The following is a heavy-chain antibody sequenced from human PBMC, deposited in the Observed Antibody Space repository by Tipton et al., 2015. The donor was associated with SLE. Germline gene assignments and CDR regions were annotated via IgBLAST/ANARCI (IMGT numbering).Heavy chain of an antibody. CDR1: GGAMTNYY. Sequence: LRLSCTVSGGAMTNYYWSWIRQPPGKGLEWVGYTYYSGGSSYNPSLRGRVTTSADTSKNQFSLRLTSVTAADSAFYFCARDRVVYSSRDTLDIWGQGTMVTVS. CDR2: TYYSGGS. V-gene: IGHV4-59*01. D-gene: IGHD6-13*01. J-gene: IGHJ3*02. CDR3: ARDRVVYSSRDTLDI.